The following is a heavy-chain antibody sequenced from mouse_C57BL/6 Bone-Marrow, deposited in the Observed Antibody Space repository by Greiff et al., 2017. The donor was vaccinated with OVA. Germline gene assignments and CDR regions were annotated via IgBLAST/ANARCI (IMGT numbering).Heavy chain of an antibody. Sequence: QVQLQQPGAELVKPGASVKLSCKASGYTFTSYWMQWVKQRPGQGLEWIGEIDPSDSYTNYNQKFKGKARLTVDTSSSTAYMQLSSLTSEDSAVYYCARYFDVWGTGTTVTVSS. CDR3: ARYFDV. V-gene: IGHV1-50*01. CDR2: IDPSDSYT. CDR1: GYTFTSYW. J-gene: IGHJ1*03.